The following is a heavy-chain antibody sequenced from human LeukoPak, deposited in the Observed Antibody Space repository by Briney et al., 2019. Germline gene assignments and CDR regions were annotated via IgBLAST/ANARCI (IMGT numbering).Heavy chain of an antibody. CDR2: IIPILGIA. CDR3: ARGLGWLQFNLLS. Sequence: ASVKVPCKASGGTFSSYAISWVRQAPGQGLEWMGRIIPILGIANYAQKFQGRVTITADKSTSTAYMELSSLRSEDTAVYYCARGLGWLQFNLLSWGQGTLVTVSS. D-gene: IGHD5-24*01. V-gene: IGHV1-69*04. CDR1: GGTFSSYA. J-gene: IGHJ4*02.